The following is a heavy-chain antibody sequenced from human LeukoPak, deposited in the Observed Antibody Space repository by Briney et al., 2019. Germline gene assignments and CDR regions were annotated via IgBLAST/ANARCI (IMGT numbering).Heavy chain of an antibody. J-gene: IGHJ4*02. CDR3: ATENSLRYWIEGYYFDY. Sequence: ASVKVSCKASGYTFSSYATNWVRQAPGQGLEWMGWINTNTGNPTHAQGFTGRFVFSLDTSVSTAYLQISSLKAEDTAVYYCATENSLRYWIEGYYFDYWGQGTLVTVSS. D-gene: IGHD3-9*01. CDR1: GYTFSSYA. V-gene: IGHV7-4-1*02. CDR2: INTNTGNP.